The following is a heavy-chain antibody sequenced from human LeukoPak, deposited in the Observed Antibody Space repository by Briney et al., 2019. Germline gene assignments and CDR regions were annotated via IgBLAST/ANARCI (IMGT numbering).Heavy chain of an antibody. V-gene: IGHV4-39*01. CDR1: GGSISSSSYY. D-gene: IGHD3-10*01. CDR3: ARRTYYYGSGSYYNSPPRRVSFDY. Sequence: SETLSLTCTVSGGSISSSSYYWGWIRQPPGKGLEWIGNIYYSGSTYYNPSLKSRVTISVDTSKNQFSLKLSSVTAADTAVYYCARRTYYYGSGSYYNSPPRRVSFDYWGQGTLVTVSS. J-gene: IGHJ4*02. CDR2: IYYSGST.